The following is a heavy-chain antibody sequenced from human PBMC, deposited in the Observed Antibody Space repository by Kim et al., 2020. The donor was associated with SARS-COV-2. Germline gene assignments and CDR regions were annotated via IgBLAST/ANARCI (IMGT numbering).Heavy chain of an antibody. Sequence: GGSLRLSCAASGFTFSSYSMNRVRQAPGKGLEWVSSISSSSSYIYYADSVKGRFTISRDNAKNSLYLQMNSLRAEDTAVYYCARDLVAVAGTYPSYWGQGTLVTVSS. V-gene: IGHV3-21*01. D-gene: IGHD6-19*01. J-gene: IGHJ4*02. CDR3: ARDLVAVAGTYPSY. CDR1: GFTFSSYS. CDR2: ISSSSSYI.